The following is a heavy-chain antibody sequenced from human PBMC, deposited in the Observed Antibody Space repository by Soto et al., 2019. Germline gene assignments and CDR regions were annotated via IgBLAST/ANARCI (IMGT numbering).Heavy chain of an antibody. CDR1: GFTVSSNY. CDR2: IYSGGST. J-gene: IGHJ6*02. Sequence: PGGSLRLSCAASGFTVSSNYMSWVRQAPGKGLEWVSVIYSGGSTYYADSVKGRFTISRDNSKNTLYLQMNSLRAEDTAVYYCARAYGGNSNYYYYGMDVWGQGTTVTVSS. D-gene: IGHD4-17*01. V-gene: IGHV3-53*01. CDR3: ARAYGGNSNYYYYGMDV.